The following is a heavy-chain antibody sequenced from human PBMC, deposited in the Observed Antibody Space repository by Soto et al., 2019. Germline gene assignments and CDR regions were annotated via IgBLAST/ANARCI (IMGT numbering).Heavy chain of an antibody. J-gene: IGHJ6*02. CDR2: IVPIFRTS. CDR1: GGTFTTYA. D-gene: IGHD2-21*02. CDR3: GLHGGSYCGADCYLTGYGVDV. Sequence: QVQLVQSGAEVKRPGSSVKVSCKASGGTFTTYAISWLRQAPGQGLEWMGGIVPIFRTSNYAQKFQGRVSITADESSTTAYMELSSLRSEDTALYFCGLHGGSYCGADCYLTGYGVDVWGQGTTVTVSS. V-gene: IGHV1-69*01.